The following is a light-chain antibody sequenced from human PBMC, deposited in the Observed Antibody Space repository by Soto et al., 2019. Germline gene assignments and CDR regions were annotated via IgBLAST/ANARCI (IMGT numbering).Light chain of an antibody. V-gene: IGLV2-14*01. CDR1: SSDVGGYNY. CDR2: DVS. CDR3: SSYTSSSLYV. Sequence: QSALTQPASVSGSPGQSITISCTGTSSDVGGYNYVSWYQQHPGKAPKLMMYDVSNRPSGVSNRFSGSKSGKPASLTISGLQAENEADYYCSSYTSSSLYVFGTGTKLTVL. J-gene: IGLJ1*01.